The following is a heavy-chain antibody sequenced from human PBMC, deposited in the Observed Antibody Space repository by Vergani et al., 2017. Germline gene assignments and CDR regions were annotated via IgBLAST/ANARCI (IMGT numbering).Heavy chain of an antibody. J-gene: IGHJ6*02. CDR3: ARDPSPASGYDLVHYYYGMDV. Sequence: EVQLVESGGGLVKPGGSLRLSCAASGFTFSSYSMNWVRQAPGKGLEWVSSISSSSSYIYYADSVKGRFTISRDNAKNSLYLQMNSLRAEDTAVYYCARDPSPASGYDLVHYYYGMDVWGQGTTVTVSS. V-gene: IGHV3-21*01. D-gene: IGHD5-12*01. CDR2: ISSSSSYI. CDR1: GFTFSSYS.